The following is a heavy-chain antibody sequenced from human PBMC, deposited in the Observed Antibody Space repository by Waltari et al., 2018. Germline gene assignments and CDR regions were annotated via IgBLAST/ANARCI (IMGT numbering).Heavy chain of an antibody. J-gene: IGHJ2*01. Sequence: QVQLVQSGAEVKKPGASVKVSCKVSGYTLTELSMHWVRQAPGQGLEWMGGFDPEDCETIYAQKFQGRVTMTEDTSTDTAYMELSSLRSEDTAVYYCATGAQSDDFWSGRYWYFDLWGRGTLVTVSS. D-gene: IGHD3-3*01. CDR1: GYTLTELS. CDR3: ATGAQSDDFWSGRYWYFDL. CDR2: FDPEDCET. V-gene: IGHV1-24*01.